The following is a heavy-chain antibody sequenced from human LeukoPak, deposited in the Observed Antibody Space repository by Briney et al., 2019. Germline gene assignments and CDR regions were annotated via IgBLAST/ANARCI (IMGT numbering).Heavy chain of an antibody. CDR1: GFTFSSYS. CDR3: ARVPTHYYYGMDV. J-gene: IGHJ6*02. D-gene: IGHD4-11*01. V-gene: IGHV3-30-3*01. Sequence: PGGSLRLSCAASGFTFSSYSMHWVRQAPGKGLEWVAVISYDGSNKYYADSVKGRFTISRDNSKNTLYLQMPSLRAEDTAVYYCARVPTHYYYGMDVWGQGTTVTVSS. CDR2: ISYDGSNK.